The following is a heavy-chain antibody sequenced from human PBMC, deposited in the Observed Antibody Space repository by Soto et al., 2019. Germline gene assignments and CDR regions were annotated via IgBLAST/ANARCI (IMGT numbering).Heavy chain of an antibody. CDR1: GFTFGDYA. V-gene: IGHV3-49*04. CDR3: TRASSLDFDF. Sequence: GGSLRLSCTTSGFTFGDYALGWVRQAPGKGLERVGFIRRNAYGGTTDYAASVKGRFTISRDDSKSIAYLQMNSLRTEDTALYYCTRASSLDFDFWGQGTLVTVSS. CDR2: IRRNAYGGTT. J-gene: IGHJ4*02. D-gene: IGHD3-16*01.